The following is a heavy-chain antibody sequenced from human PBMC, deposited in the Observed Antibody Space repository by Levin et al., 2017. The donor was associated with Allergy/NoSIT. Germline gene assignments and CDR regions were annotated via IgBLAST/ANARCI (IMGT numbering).Heavy chain of an antibody. CDR2: IVPKFGTA. CDR1: GGTFYSYA. Sequence: SVKVSCKASGGTFYSYAVSWVRQAPGQGLEWMGGIVPKFGTANYAQKFQGRVTITADKSTSTADMEVSSLRSEDTAVYFCARQKRYCSSSNCTDGAFDVWGQGTMVTVSS. D-gene: IGHD2-2*01. V-gene: IGHV1-69*06. J-gene: IGHJ3*01. CDR3: ARQKRYCSSSNCTDGAFDV.